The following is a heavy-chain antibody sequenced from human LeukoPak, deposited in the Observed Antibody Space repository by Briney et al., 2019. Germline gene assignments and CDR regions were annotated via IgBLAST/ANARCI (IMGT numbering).Heavy chain of an antibody. CDR2: INSDGSST. V-gene: IGHV3-74*01. J-gene: IGHJ4*02. D-gene: IGHD3-22*01. Sequence: PGGSLRLSCAASGFTFSAYWVHWVRQAPGKGLVWVSRINSDGSSTSYADSVKGRFTISRDNAKNTLYLQMNSLRAEDTAVYYCTSKTTDYYNNSGVGGYWGQGTLVTVSS. CDR1: GFTFSAYW. CDR3: TSKTTDYYNNSGVGGY.